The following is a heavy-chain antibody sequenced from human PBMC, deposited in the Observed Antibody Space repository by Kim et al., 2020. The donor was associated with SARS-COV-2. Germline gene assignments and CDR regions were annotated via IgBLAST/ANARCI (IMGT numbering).Heavy chain of an antibody. CDR2: NP. V-gene: IGHV7-4-1*02. J-gene: IGHJ4*02. CDR3: ARDLSGDLGY. D-gene: IGHD4-17*01. Sequence: NPTYAQGFTGRFVFSLDTSVSTAYLQISSLTAEDTAVYYCARDLSGDLGYWGQGTLVTVSS.